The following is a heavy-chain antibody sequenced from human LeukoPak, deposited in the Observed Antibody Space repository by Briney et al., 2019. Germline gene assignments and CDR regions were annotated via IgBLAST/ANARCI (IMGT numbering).Heavy chain of an antibody. Sequence: GGSLRLSCAASGFTFSSYSMNWVRQAPGKGLEWVSYISSSSSTIYYADSVKGRFTISRDNAKNSLYFQMNSLRAADTAVYYCVRVPVTSWYLPLDYWGQGTLVTVSS. V-gene: IGHV3-48*01. CDR1: GFTFSSYS. CDR3: VRVPVTSWYLPLDY. D-gene: IGHD2-15*01. CDR2: ISSSSSTI. J-gene: IGHJ4*02.